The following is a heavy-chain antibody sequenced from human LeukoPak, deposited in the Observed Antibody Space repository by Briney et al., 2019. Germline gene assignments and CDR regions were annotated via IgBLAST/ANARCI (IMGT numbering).Heavy chain of an antibody. D-gene: IGHD5-12*01. CDR1: GFTFSTYS. J-gene: IGHJ4*02. CDR3: VRGGYRGFDYEY. Sequence: GGSLRLSCAASGFTFSTYSMNWLRLAPGKGLEWVSSISPDKYYVDSVKGRFTISRDNAKSSLYLQMNSQRAEDTAVYYCVRGGYRGFDYEYWGQGTLVTVSS. CDR2: ISPDK. V-gene: IGHV3-21*01.